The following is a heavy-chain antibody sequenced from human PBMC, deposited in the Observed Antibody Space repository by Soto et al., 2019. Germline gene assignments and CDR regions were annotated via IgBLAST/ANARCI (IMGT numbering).Heavy chain of an antibody. CDR2: ISSSSSYI. CDR3: ARVSGVDKARMLPAWYFDL. CDR1: GFTFSSYS. V-gene: IGHV3-21*01. J-gene: IGHJ2*01. D-gene: IGHD2-8*01. Sequence: GVSLRLSCAASGFTFSSYSMNWVRQAPGKGLEWVSSISSSSSYIYYADSVKGRFTTSRDNAKNSLYLQMNSLRAEDTAVYYCARVSGVDKARMLPAWYFDLWGRGTLVTVSS.